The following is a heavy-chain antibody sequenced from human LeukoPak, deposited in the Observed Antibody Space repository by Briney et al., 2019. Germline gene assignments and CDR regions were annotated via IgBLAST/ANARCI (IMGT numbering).Heavy chain of an antibody. D-gene: IGHD6-13*01. CDR2: IKQDGSEK. CDR3: ARIAAAGRLYWFDP. V-gene: IGHV3-7*01. J-gene: IGHJ5*02. CDR1: GFTFSNYW. Sequence: GGSLRLSCAASGFTFSNYWRSWVRRAPGKGMGWVANIKQDGSEKYDVDSVKGRFTISRDNDKNSLYLQMNSLRAEDTAVYYCARIAAAGRLYWFDPWGQGTLVTVSS.